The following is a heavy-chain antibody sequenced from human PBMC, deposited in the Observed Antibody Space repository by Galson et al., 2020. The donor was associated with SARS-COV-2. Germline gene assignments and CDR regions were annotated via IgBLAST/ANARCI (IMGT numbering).Heavy chain of an antibody. J-gene: IGHJ4*02. CDR1: GFSRSTSGMC. Sequence: SGPTLVKPTQTLTLTCTFSGFSRSTSGMCVSWIRQPPGKALEWLARIDWDDDKYYSTSLKTRLTIAKDTSKNQMVLTMTNMYPVNTATYYCARQTVTTSIDSWGQGTLVAVSS. V-gene: IGHV2-70*11. D-gene: IGHD4-17*01. CDR2: IDWDDDK. CDR3: ARQTVTTSIDS.